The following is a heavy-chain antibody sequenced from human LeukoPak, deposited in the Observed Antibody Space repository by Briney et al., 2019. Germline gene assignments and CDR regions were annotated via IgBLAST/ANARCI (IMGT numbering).Heavy chain of an antibody. D-gene: IGHD2-15*01. CDR1: GFTFTYAW. J-gene: IGHJ4*02. Sequence: GGSLRLSCAASGFTFTYAWMSWVRQAPGKGLEWVAFIRYDGSNKYYADSVKGRFTISRDNSKNTLYLQMNSLRAEDTAVYYCAKSILAADWGQGTLVTVSS. V-gene: IGHV3-30*02. CDR2: IRYDGSNK. CDR3: AKSILAAD.